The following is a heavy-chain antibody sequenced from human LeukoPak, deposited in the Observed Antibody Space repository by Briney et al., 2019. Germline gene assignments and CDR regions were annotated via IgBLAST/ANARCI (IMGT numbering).Heavy chain of an antibody. Sequence: PPESLSLTCAVPDGPFSGYHRTWIRQPPGEGREWIGEINESGGTNYNPYLKRRVTISVDTSKNQFSLKVNSVTAADTAVYYCARGRFWSSGWYYFDDWGQGTLDTVSS. CDR2: INESGGT. J-gene: IGHJ4*02. CDR1: DGPFSGYH. CDR3: ARGRFWSSGWYYFDD. D-gene: IGHD6-19*01. V-gene: IGHV4-34*01.